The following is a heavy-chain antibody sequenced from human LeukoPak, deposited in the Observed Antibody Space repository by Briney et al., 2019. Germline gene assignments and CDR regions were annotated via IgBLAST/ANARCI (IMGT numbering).Heavy chain of an antibody. D-gene: IGHD3-9*01. CDR1: GFTFSSYA. Sequence: PGGSLRLSCAASGFTFSSYAMRWVRQAPGKGLEWVSAISGSGGSTYYADSVKGRFTISRDNSKNTLYLQMNSLRAEDTAVYYCAKGDDILTTSILFPDYWGQGTLVTVSS. J-gene: IGHJ4*02. CDR2: ISGSGGST. CDR3: AKGDDILTTSILFPDY. V-gene: IGHV3-23*01.